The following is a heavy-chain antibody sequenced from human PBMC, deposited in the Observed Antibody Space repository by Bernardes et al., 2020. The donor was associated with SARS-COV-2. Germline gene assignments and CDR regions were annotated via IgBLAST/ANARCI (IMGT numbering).Heavy chain of an antibody. D-gene: IGHD3-3*01. CDR1: GFTFSNYA. V-gene: IGHV3-23*01. CDR3: AKDDDRPLFGAPGFDS. J-gene: IGHJ4*02. Sequence: GGSPRLSCVASGFTFSNYAMRWVLRATGKGLEYVSAVSGSGYTTLYADSVKGRFTISRDNSKNTLYLQMNSLTTEDTAVYYCAKDDDRPLFGAPGFDSWGQGTLVTVSS. CDR2: VSGSGYTT.